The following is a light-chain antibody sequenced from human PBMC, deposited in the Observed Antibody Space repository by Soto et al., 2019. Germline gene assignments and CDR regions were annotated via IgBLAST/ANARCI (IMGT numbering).Light chain of an antibody. CDR3: QQCYSTPLT. Sequence: DIQMTLSPSTLSASVGDRVTITCRASQSISSWLAWYQQKPGKAPKLLIYDASSLESGVPSRFSGSGSGTDFTLTISRLQPEDFAPYFCQQCYSTPLTFGGGTNVAI. CDR2: DAS. J-gene: IGKJ4*01. CDR1: QSISSW. V-gene: IGKV1-5*01.